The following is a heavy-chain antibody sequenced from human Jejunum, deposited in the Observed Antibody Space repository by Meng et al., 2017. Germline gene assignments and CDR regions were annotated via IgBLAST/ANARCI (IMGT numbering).Heavy chain of an antibody. V-gene: IGHV3-48*03. CDR3: ARGSPGGLRYFDL. Sequence: GESPKTSRAALGFIFRGYELNWVRQAPGKGLEWVSHISSSATTMYYADSVRGRFTISRDNAKSSLYLQMNSLRAEDTAVYCCARGSPGGLRYFDLWGRGTGVTVSS. D-gene: IGHD1-26*01. J-gene: IGHJ2*01. CDR2: ISSSATTM. CDR1: GFIFRGYE.